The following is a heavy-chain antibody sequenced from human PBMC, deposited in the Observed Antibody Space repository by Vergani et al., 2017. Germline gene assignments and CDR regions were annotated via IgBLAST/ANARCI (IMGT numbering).Heavy chain of an antibody. V-gene: IGHV1-69*01. CDR1: GGTFSSYA. J-gene: IGHJ6*03. Sequence: QVQLVQSGAEVKKPGSSVKVSCKASGGTFSSYAISWVRQAPGQGLEWMGGIIPIFGTANYAQKFQGRVTITADESTSTAYMELSSLRSEDTAVYYCARGRLVIKVTTRGDYYYYLDDWGKGTTVTVSS. CDR2: IIPIFGTA. CDR3: ARGRLVIKVTTRGDYYYYLDD. D-gene: IGHD4-17*01.